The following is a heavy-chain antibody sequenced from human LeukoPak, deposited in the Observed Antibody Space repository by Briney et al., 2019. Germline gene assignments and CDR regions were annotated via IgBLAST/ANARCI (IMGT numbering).Heavy chain of an antibody. CDR3: ATSMYSSSQFDY. CDR1: GFTFSDYG. J-gene: IGHJ4*02. CDR2: ISSISSTI. Sequence: GGSLRLSCVASGFTFSDYGMNWVRQAPGKGLEWVSHISSISSTIKYGDSVKGRFTISRDNAKSSLYLQMNSLRAEDTAVYYCATSMYSSSQFDYWGQGTLVTVSS. D-gene: IGHD6-13*01. V-gene: IGHV3-48*01.